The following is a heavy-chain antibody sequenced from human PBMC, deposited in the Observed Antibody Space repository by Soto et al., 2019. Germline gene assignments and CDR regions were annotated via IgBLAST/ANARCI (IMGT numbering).Heavy chain of an antibody. V-gene: IGHV3-11*01. D-gene: IGHD1-1*01. CDR2: ISSSGSTI. J-gene: IGHJ4*02. CDR1: GFTFSDYY. CDR3: ARGVVQNLSDY. Sequence: QVQLVESGGGLVKPGGSLRLSCAASGFTFSDYYMSWIRQAPGKGLEWVSYISSSGSTIYYADSVKGRFTISRDNVKNSRYLYMNSLRAEDPVVYYCARGVVQNLSDYCGQGTLVTVSS.